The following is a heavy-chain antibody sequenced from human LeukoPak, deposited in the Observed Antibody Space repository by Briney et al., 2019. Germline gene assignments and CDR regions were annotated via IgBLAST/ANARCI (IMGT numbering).Heavy chain of an antibody. CDR3: ARGTLYRGWSYYLDF. J-gene: IGHJ4*02. Sequence: SETLSLTCAVYGGSFSGYYWGWIRQPPGKALEWIGSDYYSGTTSYNPSLKSRVTISVDMSKNHFSLRLRSVTAADTAMYYCARGTLYRGWSYYLDFWGQGSQVTVSS. V-gene: IGHV4-34*01. CDR1: GGSFSGYY. CDR2: DYYSGTT. D-gene: IGHD6-19*01.